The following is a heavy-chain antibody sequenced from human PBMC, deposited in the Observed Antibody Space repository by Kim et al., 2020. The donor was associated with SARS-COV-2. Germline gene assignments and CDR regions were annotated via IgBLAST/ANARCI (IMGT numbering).Heavy chain of an antibody. V-gene: IGHV6-1*01. D-gene: IGHD6-19*01. J-gene: IGHJ4*02. CDR3: ARDRQRAGTGVDY. Sequence: ALAVKGRITINPDTSKNQVSLQLNSVTPEDTAVYYCARDRQRAGTGVDYWGQGTLVTVSS.